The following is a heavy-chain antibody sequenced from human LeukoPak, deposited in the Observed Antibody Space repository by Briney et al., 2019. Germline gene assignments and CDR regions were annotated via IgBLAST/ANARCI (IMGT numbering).Heavy chain of an antibody. CDR1: GYSISSGYY. Sequence: KPSETLSLTCTVSGYSISSGYYWGWIRQPPGKGLEWIGYIYYSGSTNYNPSLKSRVTISVDTSKNQFSLKLSSVTAADTAVYYCASYGSSFHRYYYYMDVWGKGTTVTVSS. CDR2: IYYSGST. V-gene: IGHV4-61*01. D-gene: IGHD6-13*01. J-gene: IGHJ6*03. CDR3: ASYGSSFHRYYYYMDV.